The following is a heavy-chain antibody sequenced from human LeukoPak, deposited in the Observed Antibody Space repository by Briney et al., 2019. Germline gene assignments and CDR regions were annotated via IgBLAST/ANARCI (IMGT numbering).Heavy chain of an antibody. CDR1: GGSITSYY. CDR3: ARSVHNWNDYFGY. J-gene: IGHJ4*01. V-gene: IGHV4-59*01. Sequence: SETLSLTRTVSGGSITSYYWSWIWQPPGKGLEWTGYIYYSGSTNYNPSLKSRVTISVDTSKNQFSLKLSSVTAADTAVYYCARSVHNWNDYFGYWGQGTLVTVSS. CDR2: IYYSGST. D-gene: IGHD1-20*01.